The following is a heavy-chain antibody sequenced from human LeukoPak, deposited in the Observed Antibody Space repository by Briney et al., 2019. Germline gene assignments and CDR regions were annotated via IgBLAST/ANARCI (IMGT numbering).Heavy chain of an antibody. Sequence: PGGSLRLSCAASGFTFSSYSMNWVRQAPGKGLEWVSSISSSSSYIYYADSVKGRFTISRDNAKNSLYLQMNSLRAEDTAVYYCARAIRGSAVDTGDRWGQGTLVTVSS. D-gene: IGHD3-10*01. CDR1: GFTFSSYS. J-gene: IGHJ4*02. CDR3: ARAIRGSAVDTGDR. V-gene: IGHV3-21*01. CDR2: ISSSSSYI.